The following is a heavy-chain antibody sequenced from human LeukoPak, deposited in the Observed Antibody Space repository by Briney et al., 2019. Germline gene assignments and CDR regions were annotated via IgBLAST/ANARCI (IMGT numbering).Heavy chain of an antibody. CDR2: VNLKGST. CDR1: GGSITSTNY. J-gene: IGHJ4*02. CDR3: AREGGPYRPLDY. Sequence: PSETLSLTCGVSGGSITSTNYWTGVRRPPGKGLEGIGEVNLKGSTNYNPSLMGRVAISVDMSENHISLQLTSVTAADTAVYYCAREGGPYRPLDYSGQGTLVTVSS. V-gene: IGHV4-4*02.